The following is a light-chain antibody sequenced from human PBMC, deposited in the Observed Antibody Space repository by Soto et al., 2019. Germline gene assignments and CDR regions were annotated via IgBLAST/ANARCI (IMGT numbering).Light chain of an antibody. V-gene: IGKV3-15*01. CDR1: QTAYKN. CDR2: AAS. J-gene: IGKJ2*01. CDR3: QEYNRWPPEFI. Sequence: ELEMTQSPASLSASPGETVTLSCRATQTAYKNLAWYQQKPGQPPRLLIFAASTRSPGLPARFSGSGSGTEFTLTISSLQSEDSAIYYCQEYNRWPPEFIFGPGTRLESK.